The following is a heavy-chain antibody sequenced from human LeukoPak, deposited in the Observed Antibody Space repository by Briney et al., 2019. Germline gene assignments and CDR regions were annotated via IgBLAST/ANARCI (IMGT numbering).Heavy chain of an antibody. CDR1: GFTFSNYA. CDR3: AKWGDYDVLTGYYVPDY. CDR2: ILGSGGST. J-gene: IGHJ4*02. Sequence: GGSLRLSCAASGFTFSNYAMSWVRQAPGKGLEWVSAILGSGGSTYYADSVKDRFTVSRDNSKSTLYLQMNSLRAEDTALYYCAKWGDYDVLTGYYVPDYWGQGTLVTVSS. V-gene: IGHV3-23*01. D-gene: IGHD3-9*01.